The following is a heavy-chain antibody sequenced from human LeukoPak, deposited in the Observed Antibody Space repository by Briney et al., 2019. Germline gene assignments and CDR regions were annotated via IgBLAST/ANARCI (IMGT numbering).Heavy chain of an antibody. Sequence: ASVKVSCKASGGTFSSYAISWVRQAPGQGLEWMGWINPNSGGTNYAQKFQGRVTMTRDTSISTAYMELSRLRSDDTAVYYCARVYSSGWYQFDYWGQGTLVTVSS. CDR3: ARVYSSGWYQFDY. CDR1: GGTFSSYA. D-gene: IGHD6-19*01. CDR2: INPNSGGT. J-gene: IGHJ4*02. V-gene: IGHV1-2*02.